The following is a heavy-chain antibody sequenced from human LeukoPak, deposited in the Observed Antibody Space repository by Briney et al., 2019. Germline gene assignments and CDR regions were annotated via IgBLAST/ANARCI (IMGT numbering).Heavy chain of an antibody. Sequence: ASVKVSCKASGYTFTGYYMHWVRQAPGQGLEWMGWINPNSGGTNYAQKFQGRVTMTRDTSISTAYMELSRLRSDDTAVYYCARSVVPAAKGRANNWFDPWGRGTLVTVSS. V-gene: IGHV1-2*02. CDR2: INPNSGGT. D-gene: IGHD2-2*01. J-gene: IGHJ5*02. CDR1: GYTFTGYY. CDR3: ARSVVPAAKGRANNWFDP.